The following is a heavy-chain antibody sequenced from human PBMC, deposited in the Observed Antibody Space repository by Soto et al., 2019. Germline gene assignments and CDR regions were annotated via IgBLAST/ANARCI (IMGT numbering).Heavy chain of an antibody. CDR3: AKGRSYYYYYGVDV. V-gene: IGHV3-30*18. CDR1: GFSFSTYG. Sequence: GGSLRLSCAASGFSFSTYGMHWVRQAPGKGLEWVAFISNDGSSKYYADSVKGRFTISRDNAKNSLYLQMNSLRAEDTALYYCAKGRSYYYYYGVDVWGQGTTVTVSS. J-gene: IGHJ6*02. CDR2: ISNDGSSK.